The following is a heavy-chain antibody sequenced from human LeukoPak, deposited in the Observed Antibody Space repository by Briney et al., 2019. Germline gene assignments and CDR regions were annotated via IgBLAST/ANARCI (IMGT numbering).Heavy chain of an antibody. CDR2: INSDGSST. CDR1: GFTFSSYW. Sequence: GSLRLPCAASGFTFSSYWMHWVRQAPGKGLVWVSRINSDGSSTSYADSVKGRFTISRDNAKNTLYLQMNSLRAEDTAVYYCAQNYGSGSYYSGIDYWGQGTLVTVSS. V-gene: IGHV3-74*01. D-gene: IGHD3-10*01. CDR3: AQNYGSGSYYSGIDY. J-gene: IGHJ4*02.